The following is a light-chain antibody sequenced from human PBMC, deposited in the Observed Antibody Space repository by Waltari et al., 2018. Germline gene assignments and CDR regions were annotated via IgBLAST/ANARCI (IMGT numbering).Light chain of an antibody. CDR1: RANLASNY. Sequence: QSVLTPPPSASATPGQRVPIPCSGSRANLASNYPYWYHPLPGTAPKPLIHSTHERPSRVPDRFSASKYGTSASLVISELRSEDEGIYYCASWDESHYVFGPGTTVTVL. V-gene: IGLV1-47*01. CDR3: ASWDESHYV. J-gene: IGLJ1*01. CDR2: STH.